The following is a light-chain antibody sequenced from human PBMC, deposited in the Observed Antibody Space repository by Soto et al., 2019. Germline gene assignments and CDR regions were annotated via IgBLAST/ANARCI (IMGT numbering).Light chain of an antibody. J-gene: IGKJ5*01. Sequence: EIVLTQSPATLSLSPGERATLSCRASQSVGSSLAWYQQKLGQAPRLLIYAASDRATGIPGRFSGSGSGTDFTLIISSLEPDDFAVYYCQQRSSWPRITFGQGTRLEIK. CDR2: AAS. CDR3: QQRSSWPRIT. CDR1: QSVGSS. V-gene: IGKV3-11*01.